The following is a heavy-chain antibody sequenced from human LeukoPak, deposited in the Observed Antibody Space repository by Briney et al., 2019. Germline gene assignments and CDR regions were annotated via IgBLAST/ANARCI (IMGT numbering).Heavy chain of an antibody. CDR1: GYTFTSYY. V-gene: IGHV1-46*01. J-gene: IGHJ4*02. CDR2: INPSGDST. Sequence: ASVKVSCKASGYTFTSYYMHWVRQAPGQGLEWMGIINPSGDSTSYAQKFQGRVTMTRDTSTSTVYMELSSLRSEDTAVYYCARVGTHYDFWSGYHYWGQGTLVTVSS. D-gene: IGHD3-3*01. CDR3: ARVGTHYDFWSGYHY.